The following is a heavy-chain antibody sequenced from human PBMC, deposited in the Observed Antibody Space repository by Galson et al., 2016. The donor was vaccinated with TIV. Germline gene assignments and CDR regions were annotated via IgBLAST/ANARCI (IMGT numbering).Heavy chain of an antibody. J-gene: IGHJ4*02. CDR2: IYHSGST. Sequence: LSLTCTVSGGSISSNGIFWSRIRQHPGKGLEWIGYIYHSGSTHYNPSLKSRVAMPVDTSKNQFSLTLTSVTAADTAVYYCARDQDSGAYFDYWGQGTLVTVSS. CDR1: GGSISSNGIF. V-gene: IGHV4-31*03. CDR3: ARDQDSGAYFDY. D-gene: IGHD2-15*01.